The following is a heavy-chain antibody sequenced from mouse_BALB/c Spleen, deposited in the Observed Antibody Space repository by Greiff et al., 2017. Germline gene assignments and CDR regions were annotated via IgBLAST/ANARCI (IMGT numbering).Heavy chain of an antibody. CDR2: ISSGGSYT. CDR3: ARGVQDFDY. Sequence: EVKLVESGGGLVKPGGSLKLSCAASGFTFSSYAMSWVRQTPEKRLEWVATISSGGSYTYYPDSVKGRFTISRDNAKNTLYLQMSSLRSEDTAMYYCARGVQDFDYWGQGTTLTVSS. CDR1: GFTFSSYA. J-gene: IGHJ2*01. D-gene: IGHD5-1*01. V-gene: IGHV5-9-3*01.